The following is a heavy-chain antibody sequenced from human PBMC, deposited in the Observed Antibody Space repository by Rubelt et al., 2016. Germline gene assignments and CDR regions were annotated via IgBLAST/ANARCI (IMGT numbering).Heavy chain of an antibody. CDR1: GGSISSYY. D-gene: IGHD6-19*01. CDR3: ARRIGKGIAVAGNYWYFDL. J-gene: IGHJ2*01. V-gene: IGHV4-4*07. CDR2: IYTSGST. Sequence: QLQLQESGPGLVKPSETLSLTCTVSGGSISSYYWSWIRQPAGKGLEWIGRIYTSGSTYYNPSLKSGVTISVETSKNQFSLKLSSVTAADTAVYYCARRIGKGIAVAGNYWYFDLWGRGTLVTVSS.